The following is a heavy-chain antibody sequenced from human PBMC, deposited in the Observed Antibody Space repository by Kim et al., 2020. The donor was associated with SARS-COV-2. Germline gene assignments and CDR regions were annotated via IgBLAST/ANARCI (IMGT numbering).Heavy chain of an antibody. CDR3: ARHQAIASAGTGYYYGIDV. D-gene: IGHD6-13*01. V-gene: IGHV4-39*01. J-gene: IGHJ6*02. Sequence: SETLSLTCTVSGGSISSSNYYWGWIRQPPGKGLEWIGTIYYSGSTYYNPSLKSRVTISVDTSKNQFSLKLSSVTAAATAFYYCARHQAIASAGTGYYYGIDVWGQGTTVTVSS. CDR2: IYYSGST. CDR1: GGSISSSNYY.